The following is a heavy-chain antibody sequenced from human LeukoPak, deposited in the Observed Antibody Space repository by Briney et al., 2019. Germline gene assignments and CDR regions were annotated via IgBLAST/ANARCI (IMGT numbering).Heavy chain of an antibody. Sequence: TGGSLRLSCAASGFTFSSYGMHWVRQAPGKGLEWVAVISYDGSNKYYADSVKGRFTISRDNSKNTLYLQMNSLRAEDTAVYYCARGSGNAFDIWGQGTLATVSS. CDR3: ARGSGNAFDI. J-gene: IGHJ3*02. CDR1: GFTFSSYG. V-gene: IGHV3-30*03. CDR2: ISYDGSNK.